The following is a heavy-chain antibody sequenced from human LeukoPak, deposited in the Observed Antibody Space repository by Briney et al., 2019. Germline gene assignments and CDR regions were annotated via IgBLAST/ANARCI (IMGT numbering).Heavy chain of an antibody. CDR2: INPSGGST. CDR3: ARDLAYCGGDCSQDAFDI. V-gene: IGHV1-46*01. CDR1: GFTFSSYA. Sequence: GGSLRLSCAASGFTFSSYAMSWVRQAPGQGLEWMGIINPSGGSTSYAQKFQGRVTMTRDMSTSTVYMELSSLRSEDTAVYYCARDLAYCGGDCSQDAFDIWGRGTMVTVSS. D-gene: IGHD2-21*02. J-gene: IGHJ3*02.